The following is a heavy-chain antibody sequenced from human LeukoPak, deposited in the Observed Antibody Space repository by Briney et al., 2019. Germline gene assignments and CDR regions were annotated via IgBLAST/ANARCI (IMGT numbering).Heavy chain of an antibody. Sequence: PGGAPRPSRAGPGFTLRRYSMEWVRQAPGQGVGGVSGINWNGGSTGYADSVKGRFTISRDNAKNSLYLQMNSLRAEDTALYYCARGDDSSGYYGYWGQGTLVTVSS. CDR1: GFTLRRYS. J-gene: IGHJ4*02. CDR3: ARGDDSSGYYGY. D-gene: IGHD3-22*01. CDR2: INWNGGST. V-gene: IGHV3-20*04.